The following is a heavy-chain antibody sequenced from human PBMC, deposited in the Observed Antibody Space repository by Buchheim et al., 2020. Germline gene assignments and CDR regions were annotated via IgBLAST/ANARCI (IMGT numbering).Heavy chain of an antibody. CDR3: ARDSQRGNVGYYYYGMDV. V-gene: IGHV4-61*02. Sequence: QVQLQESGPGLVKPSQTLSLTCTVSGGSISSGSYYWSWIRQPAGKGLEWIGRIYTSGSTNYNPSLKSRVTISVDTPKNQFSLKLSSVTAADTAVYYCARDSQRGNVGYYYYGMDVWGQGTT. CDR2: IYTSGST. CDR1: GGSISSGSYY. J-gene: IGHJ6*02. D-gene: IGHD3-10*01.